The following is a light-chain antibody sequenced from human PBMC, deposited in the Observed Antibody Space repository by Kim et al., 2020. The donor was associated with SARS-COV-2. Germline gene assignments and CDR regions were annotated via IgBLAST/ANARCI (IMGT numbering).Light chain of an antibody. J-gene: IGLJ3*02. CDR1: SSNIGTNT. V-gene: IGLV1-44*01. Sequence: GQRVTISCSGSSSNIGTNTVKWYQQLPGTAPKLLIYSNNQRPSGVPDRFSGSKSGTSASLAISGLQSEDEADYHCAAWDDSLNVWVFGGGTQLTVL. CDR2: SNN. CDR3: AAWDDSLNVWV.